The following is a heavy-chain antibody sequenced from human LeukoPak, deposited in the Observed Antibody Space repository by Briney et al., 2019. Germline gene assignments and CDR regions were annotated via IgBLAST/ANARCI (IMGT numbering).Heavy chain of an antibody. CDR1: GYSISSGYF. J-gene: IGHJ6*03. CDR2: IYSSGSA. V-gene: IGHV4-4*07. D-gene: IGHD1-1*01. CDR3: ARDRTTGTTNYYYMDV. Sequence: IPSETLSLTCSISGYSISSGYFWSWIRQPAGKGLEWIGRIYSSGSANYNPSLKSRVTMSVDTSKNQFSLKLSSVTAADTAVYYCARDRTTGTTNYYYMDVWGKGTTVTISS.